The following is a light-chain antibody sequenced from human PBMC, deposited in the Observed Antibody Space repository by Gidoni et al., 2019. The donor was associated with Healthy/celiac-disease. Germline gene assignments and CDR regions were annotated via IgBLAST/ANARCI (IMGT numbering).Light chain of an antibody. CDR1: QGISSY. Sequence: IRLTQSPSSLSASVGDRVTITCRASQGISSYLDWYQQKPGKAPKLLIYAASTLQSGVPSRFSGSGSGTDFTLTISSLQPEDFATYYCQQLNSYPPTFGQGTRLEIK. CDR3: QQLNSYPPT. J-gene: IGKJ5*01. CDR2: AAS. V-gene: IGKV1-9*01.